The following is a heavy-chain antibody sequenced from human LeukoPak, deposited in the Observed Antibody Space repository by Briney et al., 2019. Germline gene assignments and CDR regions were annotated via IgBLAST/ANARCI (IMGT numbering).Heavy chain of an antibody. D-gene: IGHD6-19*01. V-gene: IGHV4-34*01. Sequence: SETLSLTCAVYGGSFSGYYWSWIRQPPGKGLEWIGEIYHSGSTNYNPSLKSRVTISVDKSKNQFSLKLSSVTAADTAVYYCARRSGGSGWYRNYYYYYGMDVWGQGTTVTVSS. CDR3: ARRSGGSGWYRNYYYYYGMDV. CDR2: IYHSGST. J-gene: IGHJ6*02. CDR1: GGSFSGYY.